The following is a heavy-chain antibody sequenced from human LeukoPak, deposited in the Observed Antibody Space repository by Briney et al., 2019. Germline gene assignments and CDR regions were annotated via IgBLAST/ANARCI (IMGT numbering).Heavy chain of an antibody. V-gene: IGHV4-59*01. D-gene: IGHD4-23*01. CDR3: ARGRMTTVVPFDY. CDR2: IYYSGST. Sequence: SETLSLTCTVSGGSISSYYWSWIRQPPGKGLEWIGYIYYSGSTNYNPSLKSRVAISVDTSKNQFSLKLSSVTAADTAVYYCARGRMTTVVPFDYWGQGTLVTVSS. J-gene: IGHJ4*02. CDR1: GGSISSYY.